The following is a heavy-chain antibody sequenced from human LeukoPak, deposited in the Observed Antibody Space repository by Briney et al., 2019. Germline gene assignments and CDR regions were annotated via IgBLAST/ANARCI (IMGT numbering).Heavy chain of an antibody. Sequence: SETPSLTCTVSGGSISSGDYYWSWIRQPPGKGLEWIGYIYYSGSTYYNPSLKSRVTISVDTSKNQFSLKLSSVTAADTAVYYCARGVRVVIFDYWGQGTLVTVSS. CDR1: GGSISSGDYY. CDR2: IYYSGST. J-gene: IGHJ4*02. D-gene: IGHD2-21*01. CDR3: ARGVRVVIFDY. V-gene: IGHV4-30-4*08.